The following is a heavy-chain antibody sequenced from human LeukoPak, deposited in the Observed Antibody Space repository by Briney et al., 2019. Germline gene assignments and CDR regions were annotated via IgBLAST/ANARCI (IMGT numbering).Heavy chain of an antibody. J-gene: IGHJ4*02. D-gene: IGHD1-1*01. Sequence: ASVKVSCKASGYIFTGYYMHWVRQAPGQGLEWMGWINTNTGNPTYAQGFTGRFVFSLDTSVSTAYLQISSLKAEDTAVYYCANPLGNWKGALDYWGQGTLVTVSS. CDR2: INTNTGNP. V-gene: IGHV7-4-1*02. CDR3: ANPLGNWKGALDY. CDR1: GYIFTGYY.